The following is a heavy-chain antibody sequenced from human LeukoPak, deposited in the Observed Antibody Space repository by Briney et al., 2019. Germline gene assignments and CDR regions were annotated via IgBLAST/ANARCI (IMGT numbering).Heavy chain of an antibody. V-gene: IGHV4-4*07. CDR2: IYTSGST. CDR1: GGSISSYY. D-gene: IGHD6-6*01. J-gene: IGHJ6*03. CDR3: ARGGSSSSLHCYYYYMDV. Sequence: SETLSLTCTVSGGSISSYYWSWIRQPAGKGLEWIGRIYTSGSTNYNPSLKSRVTMSVDTSKNQFSLKLSSVTAADTAVYYCARGGSSSSLHCYYYYMDVWGKGTTVTVSS.